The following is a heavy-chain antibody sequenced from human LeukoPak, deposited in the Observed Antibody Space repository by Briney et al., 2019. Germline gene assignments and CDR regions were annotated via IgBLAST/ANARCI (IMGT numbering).Heavy chain of an antibody. CDR3: ARDLYSYGSEYFDY. V-gene: IGHV4-4*07. J-gene: IGHJ4*02. CDR2: IYTSGST. Sequence: SETLSLTCTVSGGSISSYHWSWIRQPAGKGLEWIGRIYTSGSTNYNPSLKSRVTMSVDTSKNQFSLKLSSVTAADTAVYYCARDLYSYGSEYFDYWGQGTLVTVSS. CDR1: GGSISSYH. D-gene: IGHD5-18*01.